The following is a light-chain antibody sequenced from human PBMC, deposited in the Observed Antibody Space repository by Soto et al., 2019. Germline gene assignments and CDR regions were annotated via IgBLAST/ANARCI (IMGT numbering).Light chain of an antibody. V-gene: IGLV1-47*02. CDR1: SSNIGTNY. Sequence: QSVLTQPPSTSGTPGQRVTISCAGSSSNIGTNYVYWYQRLPGAAPKLLIYANSERPSGVPDRFSGSKSGTSASLAISGLRSEDEADYYCATWDDSLSGVVFGGGTKRTVL. J-gene: IGLJ2*01. CDR3: ATWDDSLSGVV. CDR2: ANS.